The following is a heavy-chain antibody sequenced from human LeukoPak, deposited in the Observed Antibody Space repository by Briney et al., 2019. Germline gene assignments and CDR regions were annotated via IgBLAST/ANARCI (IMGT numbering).Heavy chain of an antibody. CDR3: ARGRWLQFVDY. CDR2: IYYSGST. V-gene: IGHV4-59*08. CDR1: GGSISSYY. J-gene: IGHJ4*02. Sequence: SETLSLTCTVSGGSISSYYWSWIRQPPGKGLEWIGYIYYSGSTNYNPSLKSRVTISVDTSKNQFSLKLSSVTAADTAVYYCARGRWLQFVDYWGQGTLVTVSS. D-gene: IGHD5-24*01.